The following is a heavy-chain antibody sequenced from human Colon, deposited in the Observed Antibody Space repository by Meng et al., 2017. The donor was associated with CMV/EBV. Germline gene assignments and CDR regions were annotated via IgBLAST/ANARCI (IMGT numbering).Heavy chain of an antibody. CDR3: ARPYHLQGFDY. Sequence: ASVKVSCKASGYTFTDYHMHWLRQAPGQGPEWMGLINPNCWISSAAQKFQGRVTMTSDTSTSTVYMELNSLTSEDTAVYYCARPYHLQGFDYWGQGTLVTVSS. J-gene: IGHJ4*02. CDR1: GYTFTDYH. V-gene: IGHV1-46*01. CDR2: INPNCWIS.